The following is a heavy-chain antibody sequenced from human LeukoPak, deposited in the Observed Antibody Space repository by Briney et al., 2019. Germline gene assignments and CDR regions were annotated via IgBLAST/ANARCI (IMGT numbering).Heavy chain of an antibody. CDR2: INHSGST. V-gene: IGHV4-34*01. D-gene: IGHD3-22*01. CDR1: GGSFSGYY. CDR3: ARGRVYYDSSGNYYGMDV. Sequence: SETLSLTCAVYGGSFSGYYWSWIRQPPGKGLEWIGEINHSGSTNYNPSPKSRVTISVDTSKNQFSLKLSSVTAADTAVYYCARGRVYYDSSGNYYGMDVWGQGTTVTVSS. J-gene: IGHJ6*02.